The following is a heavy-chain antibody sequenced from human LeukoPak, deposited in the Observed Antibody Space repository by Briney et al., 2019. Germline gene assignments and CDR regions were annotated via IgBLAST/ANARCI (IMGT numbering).Heavy chain of an antibody. CDR1: GYCFTGYY. Sequence: GASVKVSCKASGYCFTGYYIHWVRQAPGQGLEWMGRIIPTLGIANYAQKFQGRVTITADKSTSTAYMELSSLRSEDTAVYYCARTPTGPWGQGTLVTVSS. J-gene: IGHJ5*02. CDR3: ARTPTGP. CDR2: IIPTLGIA. V-gene: IGHV1-69*02. D-gene: IGHD4-17*01.